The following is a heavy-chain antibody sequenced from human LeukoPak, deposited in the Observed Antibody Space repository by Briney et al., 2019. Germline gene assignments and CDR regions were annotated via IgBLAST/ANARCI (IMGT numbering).Heavy chain of an antibody. CDR2: ISYDGSNK. V-gene: IGHV3-30*04. J-gene: IGHJ4*02. D-gene: IGHD6-13*01. Sequence: GRSLRLSCAASGFTFSSYAMHWVRQAPGKGLEWVAVISYDGSNKYYADSVKGRFTISRDNSKNTLYLQMNSLRAEDTAVYYCARDRGYSSSRPLDYWGQGTLVTVSS. CDR3: ARDRGYSSSRPLDY. CDR1: GFTFSSYA.